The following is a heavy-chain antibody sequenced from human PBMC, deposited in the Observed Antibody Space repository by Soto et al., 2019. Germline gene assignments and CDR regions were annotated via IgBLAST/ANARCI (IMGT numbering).Heavy chain of an antibody. D-gene: IGHD2-2*01. J-gene: IGHJ6*02. CDR3: AREMPDPRTYYYGLDV. Sequence: QVHLVESGGGVVQPGRSLRLSCAASGFTFSSFPMHWVRQAPGKGLEWVAITASDGSSKVYANSVEGRFTISRDNAQNTLNLQMNSLRDDDTAVYYCAREMPDPRTYYYGLDVWGQGTTVTVSS. CDR1: GFTFSSFP. V-gene: IGHV3-30*03. CDR2: TASDGSSK.